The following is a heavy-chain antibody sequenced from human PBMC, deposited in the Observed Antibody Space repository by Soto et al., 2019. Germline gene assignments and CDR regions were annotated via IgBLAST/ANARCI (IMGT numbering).Heavy chain of an antibody. D-gene: IGHD2-15*01. CDR1: GGSISSSSYY. CDR3: ARTLVAATHYYYYGMDV. CDR2: IYYSGST. J-gene: IGHJ6*02. Sequence: SETLSLTCTVSGGSISSSSYYWGWIRQPPGKGLEWIGSIYYSGSTYYNPSLKSRVTISVDTSKNQFSLKLSSVTAADTAVYYCARTLVAATHYYYYGMDVWGQGTTVTVSS. V-gene: IGHV4-39*01.